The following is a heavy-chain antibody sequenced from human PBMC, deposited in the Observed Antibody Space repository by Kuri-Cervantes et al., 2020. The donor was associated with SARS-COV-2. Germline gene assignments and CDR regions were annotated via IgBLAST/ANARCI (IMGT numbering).Heavy chain of an antibody. V-gene: IGHV1-18*01. CDR3: ASNMPVLEWLFQNPYYYYYMDV. CDR1: GYSFGDYA. D-gene: IGHD3-3*01. CDR2: ISAYNGNT. J-gene: IGHJ6*03. Sequence: ASVKVSCKASGYSFGDYAMNWVRQAPGQGLEWMGWISAYNGNTNYAQKLQGRVTMTTDTSTSTAYMELRSLRSDDTAVYYCASNMPVLEWLFQNPYYYYYMDVWGKGTTVTVSS.